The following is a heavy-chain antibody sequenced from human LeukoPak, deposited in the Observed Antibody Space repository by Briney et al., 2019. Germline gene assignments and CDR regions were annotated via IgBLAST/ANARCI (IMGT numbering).Heavy chain of an antibody. J-gene: IGHJ4*02. V-gene: IGHV4-4*07. CDR3: ARGSDSSVEY. Sequence: SETLSLTCTVSGGSITNYYWSWIRQPAGKGLEWIGRMFSTGSTNYNPSLKSRVTMSVDTSKNQFSLKLSSVTAADTAVYYCARGSDSSVEYWGQGTLVTVSS. D-gene: IGHD3-22*01. CDR2: MFSTGST. CDR1: GGSITNYY.